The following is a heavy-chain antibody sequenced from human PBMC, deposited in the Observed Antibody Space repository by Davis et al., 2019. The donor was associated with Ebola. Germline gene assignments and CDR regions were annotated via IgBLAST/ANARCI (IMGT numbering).Heavy chain of an antibody. J-gene: IGHJ2*01. Sequence: GESLKISCTASGFTFGDYAMSWVRQAPGKGLEWVAFIRRDGSNKYYADSVKGRFTVSRDNAKNSLYLQMNSLRAEDTAVYYCVRDPALVVTGGGWFFGLWGRGTLVTVSS. D-gene: IGHD2-21*02. CDR2: IRRDGSNK. V-gene: IGHV3-30*02. CDR1: GFTFGDYA. CDR3: VRDPALVVTGGGWFFGL.